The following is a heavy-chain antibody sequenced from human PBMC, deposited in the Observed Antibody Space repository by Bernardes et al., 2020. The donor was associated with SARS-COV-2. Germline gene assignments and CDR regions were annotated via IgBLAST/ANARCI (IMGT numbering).Heavy chain of an antibody. CDR2: IYYSGST. V-gene: IGHV4-59*01. D-gene: IGHD3-3*01. CDR1: GGSISSYY. J-gene: IGHJ3*02. Sequence: SETLSLTCTVSGGSISSYYWSWIRQPPGKGLEWIGYIYYSGSTNYNPSLKSRVTISVDTSKNQFSLKLSSVTAADTAVYYCARDGPYYDFWSANMRNAFDIWGQGTMVTVSS. CDR3: ARDGPYYDFWSANMRNAFDI.